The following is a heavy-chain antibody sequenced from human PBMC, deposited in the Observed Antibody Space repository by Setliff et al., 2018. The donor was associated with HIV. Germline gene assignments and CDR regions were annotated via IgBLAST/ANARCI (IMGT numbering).Heavy chain of an antibody. D-gene: IGHD3-22*01. J-gene: IGHJ3*02. V-gene: IGHV1-69*13. Sequence: GASVKVSCKASGGTFSSYAISWVRQAPGQGLEWMGGIIPIFGTAYYAQKFQGRVTVTADESTSTAYMELSSLRSEDTAVYYCARGADYYDTSDSGEDAFDIWGQGTMVTVSS. CDR3: ARGADYYDTSDSGEDAFDI. CDR2: IIPIFGTA. CDR1: GGTFSSYA.